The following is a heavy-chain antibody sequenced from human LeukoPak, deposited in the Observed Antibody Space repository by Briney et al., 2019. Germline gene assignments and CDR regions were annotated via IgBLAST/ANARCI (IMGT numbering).Heavy chain of an antibody. CDR3: ARDSGYGGKTPFDP. CDR2: IYYSGST. J-gene: IGHJ5*02. CDR1: GGSISSSSYY. D-gene: IGHD5-12*01. Sequence: SETLSLTCTVSGGSISSSSYYWGWIRQPPGKGLEWIGSIYYSGSTYYNPSLKSRVTISVDTSKNQFSLKLSSVTAADTAVYYCARDSGYGGKTPFDPWGQGTLVTVSS. V-gene: IGHV4-39*07.